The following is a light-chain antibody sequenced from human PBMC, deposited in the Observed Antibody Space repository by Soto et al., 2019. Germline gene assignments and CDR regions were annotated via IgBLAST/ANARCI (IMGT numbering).Light chain of an antibody. J-gene: IGKJ1*01. CDR3: QQYSSSRT. Sequence: EVVLTQSPATLSLSPGERATLSCRASQSVSSDLAWYQHKPGQAPRLLMYDASSRATGIPDRFSGSGSGTDFTLTISRLEPEDFAVYYCQQYSSSRTFGQGTKVDI. V-gene: IGKV3-20*01. CDR2: DAS. CDR1: QSVSSD.